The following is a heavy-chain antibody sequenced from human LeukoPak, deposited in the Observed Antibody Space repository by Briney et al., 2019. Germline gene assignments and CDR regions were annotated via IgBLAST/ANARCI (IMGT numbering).Heavy chain of an antibody. V-gene: IGHV3-30-3*01. J-gene: IGHJ6*02. Sequence: PGGSLRLSCAASGFTFSSYAMHWVRQAPSKGLEWVAVISYVGSNKYYADSVKGRFTISRDNSKNTLYLQMNSLRAEDTAVYYCARYGSGSYYYYYGMDVWGQGTTVTVSS. CDR3: ARYGSGSYYYYYGMDV. CDR2: ISYVGSNK. CDR1: GFTFSSYA. D-gene: IGHD3-10*01.